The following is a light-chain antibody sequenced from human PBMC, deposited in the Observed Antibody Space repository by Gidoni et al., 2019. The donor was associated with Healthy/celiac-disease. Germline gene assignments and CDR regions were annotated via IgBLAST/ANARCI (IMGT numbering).Light chain of an antibody. V-gene: IGKV3-11*01. J-gene: IGKJ4*01. CDR1: QSVSSY. CDR2: DAS. Sequence: EIVLTQSPDTLSLSPGERATLSCRASQSVSSYLAWYQQKPGQAPRLLIYDASNRATGIPARFSVSGSGTDFTLTISSLEPEDFAVYYCQQRSNWPLTFGGGTKVEIK. CDR3: QQRSNWPLT.